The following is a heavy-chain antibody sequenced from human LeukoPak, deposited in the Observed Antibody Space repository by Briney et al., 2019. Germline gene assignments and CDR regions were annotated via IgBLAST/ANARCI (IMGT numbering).Heavy chain of an antibody. CDR3: ARKLGGYSSGYYTGYFDY. CDR1: GFTFSSHS. D-gene: IGHD3-22*01. CDR2: ISSTSATI. J-gene: IGHJ4*02. Sequence: GGSLRLSCAASGFTFSSHSMNWVRQAPGEGLEWVSYISSTSATIHYADSVKGRFTISRDNAKNSLYLQMNSLRDEDTAVYYCARKLGGYSSGYYTGYFDYWGQGTLVTVSS. V-gene: IGHV3-48*02.